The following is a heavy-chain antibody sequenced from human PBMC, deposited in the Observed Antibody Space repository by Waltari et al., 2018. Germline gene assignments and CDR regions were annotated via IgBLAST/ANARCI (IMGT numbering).Heavy chain of an antibody. V-gene: IGHV3-74*01. Sequence: EVHLAESGDGVVQPWGSLRLSCTSSGFMFGDYSMIWVRQAPGKGLELVSRINVDGGYISYGDSEKGRFTSSRDNANNTVFLQLNSLRADDTAVYFCARKAGSGYPYGPFYYDNWGQGTLVTVSS. CDR3: ARKAGSGYPYGPFYYDN. D-gene: IGHD5-12*01. CDR1: GFMFGDYS. CDR2: INVDGGYI. J-gene: IGHJ4*02.